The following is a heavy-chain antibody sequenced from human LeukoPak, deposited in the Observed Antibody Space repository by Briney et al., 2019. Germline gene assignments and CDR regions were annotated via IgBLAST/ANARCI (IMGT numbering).Heavy chain of an antibody. CDR1: GFTFDDYA. V-gene: IGHV3-43*02. CDR3: AKDMTYYYDSSGPPTDY. D-gene: IGHD3-22*01. Sequence: GGSLRLSCAASGFTFDDYAMHWVRQAPGKRMEWVSLISGDGGSTYYADSVKGRFTISRDNSKNSLYLQMNSLRTEDTALYYCAKDMTYYYDSSGPPTDYWGQGTLVTVSS. CDR2: ISGDGGST. J-gene: IGHJ4*02.